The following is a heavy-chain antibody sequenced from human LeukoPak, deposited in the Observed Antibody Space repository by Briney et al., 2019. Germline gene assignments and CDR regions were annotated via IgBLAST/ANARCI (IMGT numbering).Heavy chain of an antibody. Sequence: GGSLRLSCAASGFTFSNYNMNWVRQAPGKGLEWVSYISSSSNTIYYADSVKGRSTISRDNAKNSLYLQMNSLRAEDTAVYYCATESGTYSGTCSDYWGQGNLVTVSS. CDR3: ATESGTYSGTCSDY. CDR1: GFTFSNYN. V-gene: IGHV3-48*01. J-gene: IGHJ4*02. CDR2: ISSSSNTI. D-gene: IGHD1-26*01.